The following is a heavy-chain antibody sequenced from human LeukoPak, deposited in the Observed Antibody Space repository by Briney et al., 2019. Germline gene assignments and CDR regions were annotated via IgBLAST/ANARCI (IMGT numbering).Heavy chain of an antibody. Sequence: SETLSLTCTASGGSINSNSYYWGWIRQPPGKGLEWIGSIYYSGSTYYNPSLKSRVTISVDTSKNQFSLKLSSVTAADTAVYYCARPKYYYDSSGYSDWGQGTLVTVSS. CDR1: GGSINSNSYY. D-gene: IGHD3-22*01. CDR2: IYYSGST. CDR3: ARPKYYYDSSGYSD. V-gene: IGHV4-39*01. J-gene: IGHJ4*02.